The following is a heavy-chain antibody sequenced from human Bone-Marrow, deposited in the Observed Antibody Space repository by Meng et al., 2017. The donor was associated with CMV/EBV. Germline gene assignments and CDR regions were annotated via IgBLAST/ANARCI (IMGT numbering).Heavy chain of an antibody. D-gene: IGHD3-22*01. CDR2: INHSGST. CDR1: GHSFSPYH. Sequence: QVCLQQWAPGLLTPSETLSLPFSVYGHSFSPYHWTWTRQPPGKGLEWIGEINHSGSTNYNPSLKSRVTISVDTSKNQFSLKLTSVTAADSALYYCARGKYSGGYYPLDYWGQGTLVTVSS. CDR3: ARGKYSGGYYPLDY. J-gene: IGHJ4*02. V-gene: IGHV4-34*01.